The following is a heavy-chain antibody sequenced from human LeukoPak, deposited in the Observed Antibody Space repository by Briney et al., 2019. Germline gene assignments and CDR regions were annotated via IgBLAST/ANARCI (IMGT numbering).Heavy chain of an antibody. D-gene: IGHD3-10*01. Sequence: GESLKISCKGSGYSFTSYWIGWVRQMPGKGLEWMGIIYPGDSDTRYSPPFQGQVTISADKSISTAYLQWSSLKASDTAMYYCARSVGVRGPSNWFDPWGQGTLVTVSS. CDR3: ARSVGVRGPSNWFDP. J-gene: IGHJ5*02. CDR2: IYPGDSDT. V-gene: IGHV5-51*01. CDR1: GYSFTSYW.